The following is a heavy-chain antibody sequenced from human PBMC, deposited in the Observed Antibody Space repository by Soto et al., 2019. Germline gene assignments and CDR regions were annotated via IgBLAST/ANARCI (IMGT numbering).Heavy chain of an antibody. CDR3: ARDRWERRGWFDP. D-gene: IGHD1-26*01. CDR1: GFTFSSYA. Sequence: QVQLVESGGGVVQPGRSLRLSCAASGFTFSSYAMHWVRQAPGKGLEWVAVISYDGSNKYYADSVKGRFTISRDNSKNTLYLQMNSLRAEDTAVYYCARDRWERRGWFDPWGQGTLVTVSS. V-gene: IGHV3-30-3*01. CDR2: ISYDGSNK. J-gene: IGHJ5*02.